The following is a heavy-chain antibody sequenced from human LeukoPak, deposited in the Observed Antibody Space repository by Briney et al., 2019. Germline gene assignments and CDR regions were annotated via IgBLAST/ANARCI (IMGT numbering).Heavy chain of an antibody. J-gene: IGHJ6*04. D-gene: IGHD3-10*02. V-gene: IGHV3-48*03. CDR3: AELGITMIGGV. Sequence: GGSLRLSCTASEFTFSSDEMNWVRQAPGKGLEWVAYISTTGTTIYYADSVKGRFTISRDNAKNSLYLQMNSLRAEDTAVYYCAELGITMIGGVWGKGTTVTISS. CDR1: EFTFSSDE. CDR2: ISTTGTTI.